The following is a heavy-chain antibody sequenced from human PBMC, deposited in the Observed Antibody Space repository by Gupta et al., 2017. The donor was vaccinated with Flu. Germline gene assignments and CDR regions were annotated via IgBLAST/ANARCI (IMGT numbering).Heavy chain of an antibody. CDR1: GFTFSDYH. CDR3: ARAYSSSSDYYYYGMDV. CDR2: ISSSSSYT. J-gene: IGHJ6*02. Sequence: QVQLVESGGGLVKPGGSLRLSGAASGFTFSDYHMSWIRKAPGKGLEWVSYISSSSSYTNYADSVKGRFTISRDNAKNSLYLQMNSLRAEDTAVYYCARAYSSSSDYYYYGMDVWGQGTTVTVSS. D-gene: IGHD6-6*01. V-gene: IGHV3-11*05.